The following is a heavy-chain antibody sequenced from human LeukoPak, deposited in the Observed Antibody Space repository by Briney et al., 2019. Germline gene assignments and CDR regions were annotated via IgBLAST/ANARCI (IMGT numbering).Heavy chain of an antibody. V-gene: IGHV3-7*01. J-gene: IGHJ4*02. Sequence: GGSLRLSCAVSGFTFSSYWMSWVRQAPGKGLEWVANMKEDGSEKYYVDSVKGRFTISRDNAKNSLFLQMKSLRVEDTAIYYCAIRIGLWGSYPLDFWGQGTLVTVSS. D-gene: IGHD3-16*02. CDR1: GFTFSSYW. CDR2: MKEDGSEK. CDR3: AIRIGLWGSYPLDF.